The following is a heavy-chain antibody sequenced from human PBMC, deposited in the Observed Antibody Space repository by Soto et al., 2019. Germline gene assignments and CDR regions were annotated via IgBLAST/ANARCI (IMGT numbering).Heavy chain of an antibody. J-gene: IGHJ4*02. D-gene: IGHD3-22*01. CDR2: IKSKTDGGTT. CDR3: TARKYYYDSSGSPGAFDY. CDR1: GFTFSNAW. Sequence: PGGSLRLSCAASGFTFSNAWMNWVRQAPGKGLEWVGRIKSKTDGGTTDYAAPVKGRFTISRDDSKNTLYLQMNSLKTGDTAVYYCTARKYYYDSSGSPGAFDYWGQGTLVTVSS. V-gene: IGHV3-15*07.